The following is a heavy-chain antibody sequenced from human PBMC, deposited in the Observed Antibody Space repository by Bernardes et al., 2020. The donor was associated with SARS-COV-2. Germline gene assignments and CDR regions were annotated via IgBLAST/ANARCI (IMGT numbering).Heavy chain of an antibody. V-gene: IGHV3-23*01. D-gene: IGHD3-3*01. J-gene: IGHJ4*02. CDR2: ISGSGYNI. CDR1: GFTFSSYS. CDR3: AKDLGWSYYFDY. Sequence: GGSLRLSCAASGFTFSSYSMSWVRQTPGKGLEWLSAISGSGYNIFYADSVKGRFTISRDNSKNTLYLEMNSLSAEDTAVYHCAKDLGWSYYFDYWGQGTLVTVSS.